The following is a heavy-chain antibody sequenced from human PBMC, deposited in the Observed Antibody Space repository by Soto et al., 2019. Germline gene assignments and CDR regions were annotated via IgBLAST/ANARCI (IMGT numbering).Heavy chain of an antibody. V-gene: IGHV4-4*02. CDR2: IYHSGST. Sequence: QVQLQESGPGLVKPSGTLSLTCAVSGGSISSSNWWSWVRQPPGKGLEWIGEIYHSGSTNYNPSLKSRVTISVDKSKNQFSLKLSSVTAADTAVYYCARDYYGSGSYERGYYFDYWGQGTLVTVSS. D-gene: IGHD3-10*01. CDR3: ARDYYGSGSYERGYYFDY. CDR1: GGSISSSNW. J-gene: IGHJ4*02.